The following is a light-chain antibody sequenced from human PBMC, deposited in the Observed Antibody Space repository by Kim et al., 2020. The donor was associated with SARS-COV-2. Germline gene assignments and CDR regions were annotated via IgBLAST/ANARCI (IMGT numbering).Light chain of an antibody. Sequence: ENVLTQSPGTLSLSPGERATLSCRASQNVRTTSLAWYQQRPGQAPRLLIYGASNRATGLPDRFSGSGSGTDFTLTISRLEPEDSAVYYCQQYGTSPHTFGQGTKLEI. CDR2: GAS. CDR1: QNVRTTS. CDR3: QQYGTSPHT. J-gene: IGKJ2*01. V-gene: IGKV3-20*01.